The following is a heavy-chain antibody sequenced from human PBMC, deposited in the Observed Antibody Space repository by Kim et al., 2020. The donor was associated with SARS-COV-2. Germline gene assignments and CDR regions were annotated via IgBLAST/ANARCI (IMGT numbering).Heavy chain of an antibody. CDR1: GGSISSYY. V-gene: IGHV4-59*13. Sequence: SETLSLTCTVSGGSISSYYWSWIRQPPGKGLEWIGYIYYSGSTNYNPSLKSRVTISVDTSKNQFSLKLSSVTAADTAVYYCARAAGSESYYNVHYAFDIWGQGTMVTVSS. D-gene: IGHD3-10*01. CDR2: IYYSGST. CDR3: ARAAGSESYYNVHYAFDI. J-gene: IGHJ3*02.